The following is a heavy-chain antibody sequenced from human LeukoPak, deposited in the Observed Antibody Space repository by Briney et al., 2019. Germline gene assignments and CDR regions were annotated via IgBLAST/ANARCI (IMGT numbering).Heavy chain of an antibody. D-gene: IGHD5-18*01. CDR3: ARDHRDTAMAYYYYYTDV. V-gene: IGHV4-38-2*02. CDR2: VYQSGHT. CDR1: GYSISSGYY. J-gene: IGHJ6*03. Sequence: PSETLSLTCTVSGYSISSGYYWGWIRQPPGKGLEWIGSVYQSGHTYENPSLKSRVTISLDTSKNQFSLRLTSVTAADTAVYYCARDHRDTAMAYYYYYTDVWGKGTTVTISS.